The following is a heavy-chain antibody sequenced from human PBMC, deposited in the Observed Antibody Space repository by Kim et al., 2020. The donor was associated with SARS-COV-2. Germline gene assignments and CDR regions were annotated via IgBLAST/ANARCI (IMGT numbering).Heavy chain of an antibody. J-gene: IGHJ4*02. Sequence: QKFQGRVTITRDTSASTAYMELSSLRSEDTAVYYCARDGYYYGSGSFDYWGQGTLVTVSS. V-gene: IGHV1-3*01. D-gene: IGHD3-10*01. CDR3: ARDGYYYGSGSFDY.